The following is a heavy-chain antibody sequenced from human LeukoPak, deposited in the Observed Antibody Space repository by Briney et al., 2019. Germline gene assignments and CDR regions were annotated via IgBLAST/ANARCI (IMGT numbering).Heavy chain of an antibody. V-gene: IGHV4-59*01. Sequence: SETLSLTCTVSGGSISSYYWSWIRQPPGKGLEWIGYIYYSGSTNYNNPSLKSRVTISVDTSKNPFSLKLSSVTAAETAVYYCARVPRDGYPPGAFDYWGQGTLVTVSS. D-gene: IGHD5-24*01. CDR2: IYYSGST. CDR1: GGSISSYY. J-gene: IGHJ4*02. CDR3: ARVPRDGYPPGAFDY.